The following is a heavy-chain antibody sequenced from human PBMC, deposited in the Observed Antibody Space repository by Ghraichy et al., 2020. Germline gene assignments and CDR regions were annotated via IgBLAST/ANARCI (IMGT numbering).Heavy chain of an antibody. CDR3: ARQVAGTTSNWFDP. V-gene: IGHV4-59*08. CDR2: IYYSGTT. J-gene: IGHJ5*02. D-gene: IGHD6-19*01. CDR1: GGSISSHY. Sequence: TLSLTCTVSGGSISSHYWNWIRQPPGKGLEWIGNIYYSGTTNYNPSLKSRVTISVDTSKKQFSLKLRSVTAADTAVYYCARQVAGTTSNWFDPWGQGTLVTVSS.